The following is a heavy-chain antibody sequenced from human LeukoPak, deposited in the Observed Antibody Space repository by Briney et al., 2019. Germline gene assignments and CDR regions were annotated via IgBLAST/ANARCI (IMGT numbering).Heavy chain of an antibody. Sequence: GASVKVSCKASGYTFTSYYMHWVRQAPGQGLEWMGIINPSGGSTSYAQKFQGRVTMTRDMSTSTVYMELSSLRSEDTAVYYCARSGRGSYPRGAFDIWGQGTMVTVSS. V-gene: IGHV1-46*01. J-gene: IGHJ3*02. D-gene: IGHD1-26*01. CDR1: GYTFTSYY. CDR2: INPSGGST. CDR3: ARSGRGSYPRGAFDI.